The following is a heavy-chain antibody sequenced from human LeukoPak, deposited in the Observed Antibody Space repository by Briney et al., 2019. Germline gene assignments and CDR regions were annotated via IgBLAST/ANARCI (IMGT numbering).Heavy chain of an antibody. D-gene: IGHD5-24*01. V-gene: IGHV3-23*01. J-gene: IGHJ6*02. CDR3: AITLDGYYYGMDV. CDR1: GFTFSSYA. Sequence: GGSLRLSCAASGFTFSSYAMSWVRQAPGKGLEWVSAISGSGGSTYYADSVKGRFTISRDNSKNTLYLQMNSLRAEDTAVYYCAITLDGYYYGMDVWGQGTTVTVSS. CDR2: ISGSGGST.